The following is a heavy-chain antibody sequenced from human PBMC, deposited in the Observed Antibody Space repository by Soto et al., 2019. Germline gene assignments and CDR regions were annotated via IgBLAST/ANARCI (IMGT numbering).Heavy chain of an antibody. CDR1: GFSLSTSGVG. CDR2: IYWNDDK. D-gene: IGHD3-3*01. Sequence: QITLKESGPTLVKPTQPLTLTCTFSGFSLSTSGVGVGWIRQPPGKALEWLALIYWNDDKRYSPSLKSRLTITKDTSKNQVVLTMTNMDPVDTATYYCAHRPGRFLEYYFDPWGQGTLVTVSS. J-gene: IGHJ5*02. V-gene: IGHV2-5*01. CDR3: AHRPGRFLEYYFDP.